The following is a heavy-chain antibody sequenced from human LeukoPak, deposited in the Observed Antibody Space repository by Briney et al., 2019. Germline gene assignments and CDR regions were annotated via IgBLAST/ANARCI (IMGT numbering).Heavy chain of an antibody. J-gene: IGHJ4*02. CDR1: GGSISSSSYY. Sequence: SETLSLTCTVSGGSISSSSYYWGWLRQPPGKGLEWIGSIYYSGSTYYNPSLKSRVTISVDTSKNQFSLKLSSVTAADTAVYYCATGGPYCSSTSCLLYFDYWGQGTLVTVSS. CDR2: IYYSGST. V-gene: IGHV4-39*01. CDR3: ATGGPYCSSTSCLLYFDY. D-gene: IGHD2-2*01.